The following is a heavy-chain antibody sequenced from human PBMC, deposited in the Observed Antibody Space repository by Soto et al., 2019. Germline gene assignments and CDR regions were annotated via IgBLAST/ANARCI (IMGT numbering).Heavy chain of an antibody. CDR3: AHAPGIAVTTNWFDP. D-gene: IGHD6-19*01. J-gene: IGHJ5*02. CDR1: GFSLSTSEVG. V-gene: IGHV2-5*02. CDR2: IYWDDDK. Sequence: QITLKESGPTLVKPTQTLTLTCTFSGFSLSTSEVGVGWIRQPPGKALQWLALIYWDDDKRYSPSLKSRLTITKDTSKTQVVLTLTNMDPVVPATYYCAHAPGIAVTTNWFDPWGQGILVTVSS.